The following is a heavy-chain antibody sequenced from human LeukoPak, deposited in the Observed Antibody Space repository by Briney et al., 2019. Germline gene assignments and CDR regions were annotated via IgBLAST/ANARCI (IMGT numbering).Heavy chain of an antibody. V-gene: IGHV3-23*01. CDR1: GFTFTSYS. D-gene: IGHD2-2*01. Sequence: GGSLRLSCAASGFTFTSYSITWVRQAPRKGLEWVSSITGSSGSGGTTYYADSVKGRFTISRDNSKDTLYLQMNSLRAEDTAVYYCAKDREFQVLWGYFDCWGQGALVTVSS. CDR3: AKDREFQVLWGYFDC. J-gene: IGHJ4*02. CDR2: ITGSSGSGGTT.